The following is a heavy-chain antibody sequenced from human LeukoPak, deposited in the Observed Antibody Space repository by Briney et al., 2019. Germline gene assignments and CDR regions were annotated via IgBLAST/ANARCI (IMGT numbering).Heavy chain of an antibody. Sequence: ASVKVSCKASGYTFTGYYMHWVRQAPGQGLEWMGWINPNSGGTNYAQKFQGRVTMTRDTSISTAYMELSRLRSDDTAVYYCARTAVRIQLWLLGDYYYYYMDVWGKGTTVTISS. CDR3: ARTAVRIQLWLLGDYYYYYMDV. V-gene: IGHV1-2*02. CDR1: GYTFTGYY. CDR2: INPNSGGT. D-gene: IGHD5-18*01. J-gene: IGHJ6*03.